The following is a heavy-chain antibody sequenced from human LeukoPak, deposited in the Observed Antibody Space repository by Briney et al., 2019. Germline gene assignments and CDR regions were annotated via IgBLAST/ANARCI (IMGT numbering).Heavy chain of an antibody. J-gene: IGHJ6*02. V-gene: IGHV7-4-1*02. D-gene: IGHD2-2*01. Sequence: GASVKVSCKASGYTFTGYYMHWVRQAPGQGLEWMGWINTNTGNPTYAQGFAGRFVFSLDTSVSTAYLQISSLKTEDTAVYYCARDVVPAVMSGLGYGMDVWGQGTTVTVSS. CDR2: INTNTGNP. CDR1: GYTFTGYY. CDR3: ARDVVPAVMSGLGYGMDV.